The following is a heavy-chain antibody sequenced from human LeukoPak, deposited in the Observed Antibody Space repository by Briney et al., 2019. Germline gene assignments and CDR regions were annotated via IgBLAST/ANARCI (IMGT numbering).Heavy chain of an antibody. J-gene: IGHJ4*02. CDR3: ARDYYDSSGYQSPSDY. CDR2: IWYDGSNK. V-gene: IGHV3-33*01. D-gene: IGHD3-22*01. Sequence: GGSLRLSCAASGFTFSSYGMHLVRQAPGKGLEWVAVIWYDGSNKYYADSVKGRFTISRDNSKNTLYLQMNSLRAEDTAVYYCARDYYDSSGYQSPSDYWGQGTLVTVSS. CDR1: GFTFSSYG.